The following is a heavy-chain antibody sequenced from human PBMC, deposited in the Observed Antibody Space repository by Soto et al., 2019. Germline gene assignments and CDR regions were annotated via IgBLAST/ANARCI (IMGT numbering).Heavy chain of an antibody. V-gene: IGHV3-11*06. CDR3: ERGGYRYAGWFDT. D-gene: IGHD5-18*01. J-gene: IGHJ5*02. Sequence: SLRPSCAASGFTFSDYYMSWIRQAPGKGLEWVSYISSSSSYTNYADSVKGRFTISRDNAKNSLYLQMNSLRAEDTAVYYSERGGYRYAGWFDTWGQGTLATAPQ. CDR2: ISSSSSYT. CDR1: GFTFSDYY.